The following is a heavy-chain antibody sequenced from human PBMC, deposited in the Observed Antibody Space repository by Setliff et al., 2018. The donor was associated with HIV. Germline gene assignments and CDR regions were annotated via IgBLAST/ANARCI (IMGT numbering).Heavy chain of an antibody. D-gene: IGHD2-21*01. J-gene: IGHJ6*03. CDR3: TRGRVVVIAAVKYYYYFDV. Sequence: ASVKVSCKASGGTFSSYAINWVRQATGQGPEWMGWMNPNSGNTGYAQNFQGRITMTRNTSISTAYMELSSLRSDDTAVYYCTRGRVVVIAAVKYYYYFDVWGKGTTVTVSS. V-gene: IGHV1-8*02. CDR1: GGTFSSYA. CDR2: MNPNSGNT.